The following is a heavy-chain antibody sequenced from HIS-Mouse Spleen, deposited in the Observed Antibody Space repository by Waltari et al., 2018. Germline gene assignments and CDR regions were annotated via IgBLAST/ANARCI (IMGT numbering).Heavy chain of an antibody. CDR1: GGSISSSSYY. CDR3: AREIPYSSSWYDWYFDL. Sequence: QLQLQESGPGLVKPSETLSLTCTVSGGSISSSSYYWGWIRQPPGKGREWIGGINYSGSTYYNPSLKSRVTISVDTSKNQFSLKLSSVTAADTAVYYCAREIPYSSSWYDWYFDLWGRGTLVTVSS. V-gene: IGHV4-39*07. CDR2: INYSGST. J-gene: IGHJ2*01. D-gene: IGHD6-13*01.